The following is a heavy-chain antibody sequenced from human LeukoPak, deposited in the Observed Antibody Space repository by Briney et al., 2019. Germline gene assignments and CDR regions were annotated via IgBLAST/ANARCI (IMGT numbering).Heavy chain of an antibody. V-gene: IGHV2-70*11. J-gene: IGHJ4*02. Sequence: ASGPTLVNPTQTLTLTCTFSGFSLSTSGMCVSWIRQPPGKALEWLARIDWDDDKYYSTSLKTRLTISKDTSKNQVVLTMTNMDPVDTATYYCARNGYCSGRSLTFDYWGQGTLVTVSS. CDR2: IDWDDDK. CDR3: ARNGYCSGRSLTFDY. D-gene: IGHD2-15*01. CDR1: GFSLSTSGMC.